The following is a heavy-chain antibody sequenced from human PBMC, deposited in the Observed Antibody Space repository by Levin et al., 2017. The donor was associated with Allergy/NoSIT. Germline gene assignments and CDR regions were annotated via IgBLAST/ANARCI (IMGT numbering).Heavy chain of an antibody. CDR2: ISSSSSSI. Sequence: QPGGSLRLSCAASEFTFSSFSMNWVRQAPGKGLEWISYISSSSSSIDYADSVKGRFTISRDNAKNSLFLQMNSLRDEDTAVYFCAGMKRNILQAFGIWGQGTMVTVSS. V-gene: IGHV3-48*02. CDR3: AGMKRNILQAFGI. CDR1: EFTFSSFS. D-gene: IGHD2/OR15-2a*01. J-gene: IGHJ3*02.